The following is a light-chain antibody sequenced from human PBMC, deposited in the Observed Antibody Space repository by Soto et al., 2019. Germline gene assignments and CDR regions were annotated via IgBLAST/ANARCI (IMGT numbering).Light chain of an antibody. V-gene: IGLV1-40*01. CDR2: ANT. CDR3: QSYDSSLSGSDVI. J-gene: IGLJ2*01. Sequence: QSVLTQPPSASGAPGQRVTISCTVSSSNIGADYDVHWYQHLPGSAPKLLIYANTKRPSGVPDRFSASKSGTSASLAITGLQAADEAVYYCQSYDSSLSGSDVIFGGGTKLTVL. CDR1: SSNIGADYD.